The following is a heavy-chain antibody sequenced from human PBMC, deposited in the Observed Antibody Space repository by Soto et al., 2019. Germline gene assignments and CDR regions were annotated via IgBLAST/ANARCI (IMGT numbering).Heavy chain of an antibody. CDR2: IYYSGST. V-gene: IGHV4-31*03. Sequence: PSETLSLTCTVSGGSISSGGYYWSWIRQHPGKGLEWIGYIYYSGSTYYNPSLKSRVTISVDTSKNQFSLKLSSVTAADTAVYYCARIVKQSIAAAGTLYYYYGMDVWGQGTTVTVSS. CDR3: ARIVKQSIAAAGTLYYYYGMDV. J-gene: IGHJ6*02. CDR1: GGSISSGGYY. D-gene: IGHD6-13*01.